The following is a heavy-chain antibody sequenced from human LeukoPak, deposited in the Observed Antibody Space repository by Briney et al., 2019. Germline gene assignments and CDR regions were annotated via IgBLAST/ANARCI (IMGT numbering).Heavy chain of an antibody. Sequence: GASVKVSCKASGYTFTGYYMHWVRQAPGQGLEWMGWINPNSGGTNYAQKFQGRVTMTRDTSISTAYMELSRLRSDDTAVYYCASLQLLSRGHYYGMDVWGQGTTVTVSS. CDR3: ASLQLLSRGHYYGMDV. J-gene: IGHJ6*02. D-gene: IGHD2-21*02. V-gene: IGHV1-2*02. CDR1: GYTFTGYY. CDR2: INPNSGGT.